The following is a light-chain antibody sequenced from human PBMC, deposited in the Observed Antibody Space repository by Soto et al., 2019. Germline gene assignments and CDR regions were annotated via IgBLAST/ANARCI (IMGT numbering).Light chain of an antibody. V-gene: IGKV3-20*01. CDR1: QSVSSNY. CDR3: QQYKRYSKT. Sequence: IVWTQSPGTLSLSPGERSALPCRPSQSVSSNYVAWYQQKPGQAPRLLISGASNRATGTPDRFSGSGSGTDFTLTITSLQPDDFATYYCQQYKRYSKTFGQGTKVDIK. J-gene: IGKJ1*01. CDR2: GAS.